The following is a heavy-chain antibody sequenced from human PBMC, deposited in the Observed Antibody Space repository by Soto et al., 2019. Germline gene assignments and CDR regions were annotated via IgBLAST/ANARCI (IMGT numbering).Heavy chain of an antibody. Sequence: QVQLVESGGGVVQPGRSLRLSCAASGFTFSSYGMHWVRQAPGKGVEWVAVISYDGSNKYYADSVKGRFTISRDNSKNTLYLQMNSLRAEDTAVYYCAKTRSSGSYYKGMDVWGQGTTVTVSS. CDR2: ISYDGSNK. D-gene: IGHD3-10*01. J-gene: IGHJ6*02. CDR1: GFTFSSYG. V-gene: IGHV3-30*18. CDR3: AKTRSSGSYYKGMDV.